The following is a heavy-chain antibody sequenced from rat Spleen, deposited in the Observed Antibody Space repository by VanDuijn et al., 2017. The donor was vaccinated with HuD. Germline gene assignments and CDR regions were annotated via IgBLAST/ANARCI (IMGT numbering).Heavy chain of an antibody. CDR1: GFTFSNYY. Sequence: EVQLVESGGGLVQPGRSLKLSCAASGFTFSNYYMAWVRQAPTTGLEWVAYISTRGGSTYYRDSVKGRFTVSRDNAKSTLYLQMDSLRSEDTATYYCASSSYVDVMDAWGQGASVTVSS. D-gene: IGHD1-8*01. V-gene: IGHV5-27*01. CDR2: ISTRGGST. J-gene: IGHJ4*01. CDR3: ASSSYVDVMDA.